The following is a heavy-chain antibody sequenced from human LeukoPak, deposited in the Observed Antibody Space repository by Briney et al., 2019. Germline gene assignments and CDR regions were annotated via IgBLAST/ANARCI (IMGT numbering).Heavy chain of an antibody. CDR2: FDPEDGET. V-gene: IGHV1-24*01. D-gene: IGHD6-19*01. J-gene: IGHJ4*02. Sequence: VASVTVPCKVSGYTLTELSMHWVRLAPGNGLEWMGGFDPEDGETIYAQKFRGRVTMTEDTSTDTAYMELNSLRSEDTAVYYCATGRIAVAGTTNWGPGNLLTVSS. CDR3: ATGRIAVAGTTN. CDR1: GYTLTELS.